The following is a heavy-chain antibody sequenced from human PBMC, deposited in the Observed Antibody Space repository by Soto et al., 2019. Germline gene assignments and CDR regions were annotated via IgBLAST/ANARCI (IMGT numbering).Heavy chain of an antibody. Sequence: SATLSLTCTVSGGSISSYYWSWIRQPPGKGLEWIGYIHYSGSTNYNPSLKSRVTISVDTSKNQYSLKVSSGTAADTAVYYCARNGGSYSFDYWGQGTLVTVSS. CDR2: IHYSGST. V-gene: IGHV4-59*01. D-gene: IGHD1-26*01. CDR1: GGSISSYY. CDR3: ARNGGSYSFDY. J-gene: IGHJ4*02.